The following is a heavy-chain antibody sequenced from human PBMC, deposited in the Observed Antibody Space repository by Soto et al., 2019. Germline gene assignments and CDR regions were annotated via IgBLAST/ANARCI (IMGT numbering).Heavy chain of an antibody. CDR2: IRSKAYGGTT. D-gene: IGHD2-8*01. Sequence: EVQLVESGGGLVQPGRSLRLSCTASGFTFGDYAMSWVRQAPGKGLEWVGFIRSKAYGGTTEYAASVKGRFTISRDDSKSIAYLQMNRLKTEDTAVYYCTAGKLYPSLDFDYWGQGTLVTVSS. V-gene: IGHV3-49*04. CDR3: TAGKLYPSLDFDY. CDR1: GFTFGDYA. J-gene: IGHJ4*02.